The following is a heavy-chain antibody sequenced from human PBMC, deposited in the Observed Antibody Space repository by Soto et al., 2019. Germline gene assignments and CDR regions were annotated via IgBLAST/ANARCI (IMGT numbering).Heavy chain of an antibody. J-gene: IGHJ4*02. CDR3: ARGLELLDY. CDR2: INHSGST. CDR1: GGSFSGYY. D-gene: IGHD1-7*01. V-gene: IGHV4-34*01. Sequence: QVQLQQWGAGLLKPSETLSLTCAVYGGSFSGYYWSWIRQPPGKGLEWIGEINHSGSTNYNPSLKSRVTISVDTSKTQFSLKMSSVTAADTAVYYCARGLELLDYWGQGTLVTVSS.